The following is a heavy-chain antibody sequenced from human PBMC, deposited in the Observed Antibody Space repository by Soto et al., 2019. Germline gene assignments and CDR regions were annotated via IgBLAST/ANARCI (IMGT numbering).Heavy chain of an antibody. Sequence: PSETLSLTCTVSGGSISSGGYYWSWIRQHPGKGLEWIGYIYYSGSTYYNPSLKSRVTISVDTSKNQFSLKLSSVTAADTAVYYCAREYCSGGSCYLGHNWFDPWGQGTLVTVSS. CDR2: IYYSGST. CDR1: GGSISSGGYY. V-gene: IGHV4-31*03. D-gene: IGHD2-15*01. CDR3: AREYCSGGSCYLGHNWFDP. J-gene: IGHJ5*02.